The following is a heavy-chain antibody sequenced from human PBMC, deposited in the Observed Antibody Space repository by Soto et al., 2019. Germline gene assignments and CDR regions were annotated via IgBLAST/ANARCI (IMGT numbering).Heavy chain of an antibody. CDR1: GFTFSSYS. J-gene: IGHJ4*02. D-gene: IGHD6-13*01. CDR2: ISSATTTI. CDR3: ARGIAAAGPKLDY. Sequence: EVQLVESGGGLVQPGGSLRLSCAASGFTFSSYSMNWVRQAPGKGLEWVSYISSATTTIYYADSVKDRFTISRDNAKNSLYLQMNSLSADDTAVYYCARGIAAAGPKLDYWGQGTLVTVSS. V-gene: IGHV3-48*01.